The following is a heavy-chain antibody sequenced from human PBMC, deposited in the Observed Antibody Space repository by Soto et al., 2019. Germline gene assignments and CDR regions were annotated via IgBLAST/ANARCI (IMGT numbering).Heavy chain of an antibody. D-gene: IGHD6-13*01. CDR2: IKQDGSEK. Sequence: GGSLRLSCAASGFTFSSYWMSWVRQAPGKGLEWVANIKQDGSEKYYVDSVKGRFTISRDNAKNSLYLQMNSLRAEDTAVYYCARDKYSSSWYYFDYWGQGTLVTVSS. CDR1: GFTFSSYW. V-gene: IGHV3-7*01. CDR3: ARDKYSSSWYYFDY. J-gene: IGHJ4*02.